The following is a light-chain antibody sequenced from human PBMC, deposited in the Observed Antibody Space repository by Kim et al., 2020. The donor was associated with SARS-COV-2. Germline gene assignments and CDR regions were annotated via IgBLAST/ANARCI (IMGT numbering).Light chain of an antibody. V-gene: IGLV3-19*01. CDR2: GKH. CDR1: SLRTYY. CDR3: NSRDNSGDHVI. Sequence: WGQTVRITCQGDSLRTYYASWYQQKPGQAPILVIYGKHNRPSGIPDRFSGSSSGNTASLTVTGAQAVDEADYYCNSRDNSGDHVIFGGGTQLTVL. J-gene: IGLJ2*01.